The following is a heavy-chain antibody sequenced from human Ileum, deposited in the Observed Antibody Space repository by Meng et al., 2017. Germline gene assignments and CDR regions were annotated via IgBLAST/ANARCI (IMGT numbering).Heavy chain of an antibody. CDR3: AREAHLAAFGH. J-gene: IGHJ4*02. D-gene: IGHD6-25*01. Sequence: QVQLQHSGQGVVKPSQTLSFPCGISGHSLFNHRATWNLFRQSPSRGLEWMGSTYYRSKWYNDYALSVNSRITVNPDTSKNQISLQLNSVTPDDTAVYYCAREAHLAAFGHWGQGTLVTVSS. V-gene: IGHV6-1*01. CDR1: GHSLFNHRAT. CDR2: TYYRSKWYN.